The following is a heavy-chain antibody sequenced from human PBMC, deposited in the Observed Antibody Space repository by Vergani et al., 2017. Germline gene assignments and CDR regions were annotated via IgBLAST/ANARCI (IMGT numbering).Heavy chain of an antibody. D-gene: IGHD1-26*01. CDR1: GFTFSSYS. CDR3: ARGCSSVAATNFCYYYGMDV. CDR2: ISSSSSTI. J-gene: IGHJ6*02. Sequence: EVQLVESGGGLVQPGGSLRLSCAASGFTFSSYSMNWVRQAPGKGLEWVSYISSSSSTIYYADSVKGRFTISRDNAKNSLYLQMNSMSAEDTAVYYCARGCSSVAATNFCYYYGMDVWGQGTTVTVSS. V-gene: IGHV3-48*04.